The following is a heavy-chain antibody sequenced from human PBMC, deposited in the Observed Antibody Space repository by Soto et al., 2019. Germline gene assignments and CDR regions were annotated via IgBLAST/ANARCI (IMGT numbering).Heavy chain of an antibody. J-gene: IGHJ4*02. Sequence: ASVKVSCKASGYTFTSYDINWVRQATGQGLEWMGWMNPNSGNTGYAQKFQGRVTMTRNTSISTAYMELSSLRSEDTAVYYCARGFSCSGGICPRRTAARSSDYWGQGTLVTGSS. CDR3: ARGFSCSGGICPRRTAARSSDY. CDR2: MNPNSGNT. CDR1: GYTFTSYD. D-gene: IGHD2-15*01. V-gene: IGHV1-8*01.